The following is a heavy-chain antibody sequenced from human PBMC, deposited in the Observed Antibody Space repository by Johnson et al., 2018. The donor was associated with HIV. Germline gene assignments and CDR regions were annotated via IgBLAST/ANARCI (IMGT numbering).Heavy chain of an antibody. CDR3: AKVYGFDYGDYYDAFDI. Sequence: VQLVESGGGVVQPGGSLRLSCEVSGFTFSNYGMHWVRQAPGKGLEWVAFIRYDGSDKYYADSVKGRLTISSDNSKNTLYLQMNSLRAEDTAVYYCAKVYGFDYGDYYDAFDIWGQGTMVTVSS. J-gene: IGHJ3*02. V-gene: IGHV3-30*02. D-gene: IGHD4-17*01. CDR1: GFTFSNYG. CDR2: IRYDGSDK.